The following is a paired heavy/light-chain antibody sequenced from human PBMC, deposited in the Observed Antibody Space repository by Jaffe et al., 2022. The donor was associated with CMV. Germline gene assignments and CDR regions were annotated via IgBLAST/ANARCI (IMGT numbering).Heavy chain of an antibody. D-gene: IGHD6-13*01. Sequence: QVQLVQSGAEVKKPGSSVKVSCKASGGTFSSYAITWVRQAPGQGLEWMGGIIPIFRTPNYAQKFQGRVTITADESASTAYMELSSLRSEDTAVYYCAREGPSEGVAATGRPNYYYHGMDVWGQGTTVIVSS. CDR1: GGTFSSYA. J-gene: IGHJ6*02. CDR2: IIPIFRTP. CDR3: AREGPSEGVAATGRPNYYYHGMDV. V-gene: IGHV1-69*01.
Light chain of an antibody. CDR1: SSNIGNNY. V-gene: IGLV1-47*01. J-gene: IGLJ3*02. CDR3: ATWGDSLSGWV. Sequence: QSVLTQPPSASGTPGQRVTISCSGSSSNIGNNYVYWYRQLPGTAPKLLIYRNNQRPSGVPDRFSGSKSATSASLAISGLRSEDEADYYCATWGDSLSGWVFGGGTKLTIL. CDR2: RNN.